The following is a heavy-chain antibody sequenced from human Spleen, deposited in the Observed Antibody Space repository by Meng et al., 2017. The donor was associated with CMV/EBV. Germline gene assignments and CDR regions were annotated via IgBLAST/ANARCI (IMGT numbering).Heavy chain of an antibody. D-gene: IGHD6-6*01. CDR3: ARETYSSLFDY. CDR1: GFTVSSNY. Sequence: GESLKISCAASGFTVSSNYMSWVRQAPGKGLEWVSVIYSGGSTYYADSVKGRFTISRDNSKNTLYLQMNSLRAEDTAVYYCARETYSSLFDYWGQGTLVTVSS. V-gene: IGHV3-53*05. CDR2: IYSGGST. J-gene: IGHJ4*02.